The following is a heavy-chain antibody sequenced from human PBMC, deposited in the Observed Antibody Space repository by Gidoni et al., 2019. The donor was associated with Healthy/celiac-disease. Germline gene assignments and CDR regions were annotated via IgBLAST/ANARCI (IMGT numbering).Heavy chain of an antibody. J-gene: IGHJ4*02. CDR2: IYYSGST. CDR3: ARGMELRAAAGYPDY. CDR1: GGSIRSSSYY. Sequence: QLQLQESGPGLVKPSATLSLTCTVSGGSIRSSSYYWGWIRQPPGKGLEWIGSIYYSGSTYYNPSLKSRVTISVDTSKNQCSLKLSSVTAADTAVYYWARGMELRAAAGYPDYWGQGTLVTVSS. D-gene: IGHD6-13*01. V-gene: IGHV4-39*07.